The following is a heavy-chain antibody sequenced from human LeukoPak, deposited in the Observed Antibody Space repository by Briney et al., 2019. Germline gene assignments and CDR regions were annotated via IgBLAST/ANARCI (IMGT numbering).Heavy chain of an antibody. Sequence: GGSLRLSCAASGFTFSSYWMNWVRQAPGKGLEWVANIKHDGSDKYYPDSVKGRFTISRDNAKNSLSLQMNSLRAEDTAVYYCARSPAGANYYLDVWGKGTTVTISS. CDR2: IKHDGSDK. CDR3: ARSPAGANYYLDV. CDR1: GFTFSSYW. J-gene: IGHJ6*03. V-gene: IGHV3-7*01. D-gene: IGHD1-14*01.